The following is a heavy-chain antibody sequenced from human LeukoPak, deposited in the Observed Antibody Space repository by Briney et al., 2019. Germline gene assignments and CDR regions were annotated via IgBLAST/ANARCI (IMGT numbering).Heavy chain of an antibody. CDR1: GGTFSSYA. J-gene: IGHJ4*02. CDR2: IIPIFGTA. Sequence: ASVKVSCKASGGTFSSYAISWVRQAPGQGLEWMGGIIPIFGTANYAQKFQGRVTITADESTSTAYMELSSLRSEDTAVYYCARDRGVVGASYFDYWGQGTLVTVS. V-gene: IGHV1-69*13. CDR3: ARDRGVVGASYFDY. D-gene: IGHD1-26*01.